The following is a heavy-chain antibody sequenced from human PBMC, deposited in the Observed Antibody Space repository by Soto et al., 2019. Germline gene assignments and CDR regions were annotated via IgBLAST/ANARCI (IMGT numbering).Heavy chain of an antibody. CDR1: GFTFNTYG. V-gene: IGHV3-23*01. Sequence: EMQLLESGGGLAQPGGSLRLSCAASGFTFNTYGMSWVRQAPGEGLEWVSLISGSGGITYYGDSVKGRFTISRDNSKNTLYLKMNILRAEDTAVYYCVKVAMDIVIASAYRGMAVWGKGTTVIVSS. J-gene: IGHJ6*04. D-gene: IGHD2-2*03. CDR2: ISGSGGIT. CDR3: VKVAMDIVIASAYRGMAV.